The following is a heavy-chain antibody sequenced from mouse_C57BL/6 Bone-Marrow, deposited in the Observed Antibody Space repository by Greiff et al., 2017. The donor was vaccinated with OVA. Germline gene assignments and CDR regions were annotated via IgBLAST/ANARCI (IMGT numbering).Heavy chain of an antibody. CDR1: GYSITSGYF. Sequence: EVQLQQSGPGLVKPSQSLSLTCSVTGYSITSGYFWNWIRQFPGNKLEWMGYISYDGSNNYNPSLKNRISITRDTSKNQFFLKLNSVTTEDTATYYCARSTVVPDYWGQGTTLTVSS. D-gene: IGHD1-1*01. J-gene: IGHJ2*01. V-gene: IGHV3-6*01. CDR3: ARSTVVPDY. CDR2: ISYDGSN.